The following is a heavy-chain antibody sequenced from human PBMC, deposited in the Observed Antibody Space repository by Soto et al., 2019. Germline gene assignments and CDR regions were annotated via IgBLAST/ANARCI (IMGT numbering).Heavy chain of an antibody. CDR3: ARRYYYDSSGSSHYYYYGMDV. V-gene: IGHV4-39*01. CDR2: IYYSGST. J-gene: IGHJ6*02. Sequence: SETLSLTCTVSGGSISSSSYYWGWIRQPPGKGLEWIGSIYYSGSTYYNPSLKSRVTISVDTSKNQFSLKLSSVTAADTAVYYCARRYYYDSSGSSHYYYYGMDVWGQGTTVTVSS. CDR1: GGSISSSSYY. D-gene: IGHD3-22*01.